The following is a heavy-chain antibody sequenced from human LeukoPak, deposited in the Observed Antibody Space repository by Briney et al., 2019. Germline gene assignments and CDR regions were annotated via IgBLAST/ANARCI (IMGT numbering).Heavy chain of an antibody. CDR3: ARGGSRSNQLAY. D-gene: IGHD2-15*01. Sequence: ASVKVSCTSSGYTFTGYYMHWVRQAPGQGIEWVGWINPNSGGTNYAQKFQSRVTMITDTPISTAYMELSRLRSDATPVYYCARGGSRSNQLAYWGQGTLVTVS. J-gene: IGHJ4*02. CDR2: INPNSGGT. CDR1: GYTFTGYY. V-gene: IGHV1-2*02.